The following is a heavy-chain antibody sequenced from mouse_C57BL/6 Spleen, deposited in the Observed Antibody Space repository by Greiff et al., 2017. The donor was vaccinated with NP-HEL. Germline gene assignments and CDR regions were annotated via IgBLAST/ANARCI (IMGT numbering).Heavy chain of an antibody. J-gene: IGHJ3*01. CDR2: INPGSGGT. Sequence: VQLQESGAELVRPGTSVKVSCTASGYAFTNYLIEWVKQRPGQGLEWIGVINPGSGGTKYNEKFKGKATLTADKSSSTAYMQLSSLTSEDSAVYFCTRFRNYYWFAYWGQGTLVTVSA. CDR1: GYAFTNYL. CDR3: TRFRNYYWFAY. V-gene: IGHV1-54*01. D-gene: IGHD2-1*01.